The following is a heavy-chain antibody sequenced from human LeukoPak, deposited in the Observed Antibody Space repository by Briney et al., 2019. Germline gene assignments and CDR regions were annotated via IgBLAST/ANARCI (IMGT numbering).Heavy chain of an antibody. Sequence: SETLSLTCTVSGGSISSSSYYWGWIRQPPGKGLEWIGSIYYSGSTYYNPSLKSRVTISVDTSKNQFSLKLSSVTAADTAVYYCARDIIYCGGDCYRGAFDIWGQGTMVTVSS. D-gene: IGHD2-21*02. CDR3: ARDIIYCGGDCYRGAFDI. V-gene: IGHV4-39*07. J-gene: IGHJ3*02. CDR1: GGSISSSSYY. CDR2: IYYSGST.